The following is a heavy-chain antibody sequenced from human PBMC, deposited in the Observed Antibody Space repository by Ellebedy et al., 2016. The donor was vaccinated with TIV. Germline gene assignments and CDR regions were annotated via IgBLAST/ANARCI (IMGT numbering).Heavy chain of an antibody. CDR1: GFTFSSYG. Sequence: PGGSLRLSCAASGFTFSSYGMHWVRQAPGKGLEWVAVISYDGSNKYYADSVKGRFTISRDNSKNTLYLQMNSLRAEDTAVYYCAKDEYYYGSGSSEIYYYGMGVWGQGTTVTVSS. J-gene: IGHJ6*02. V-gene: IGHV3-30*18. CDR3: AKDEYYYGSGSSEIYYYGMGV. CDR2: ISYDGSNK. D-gene: IGHD3-10*01.